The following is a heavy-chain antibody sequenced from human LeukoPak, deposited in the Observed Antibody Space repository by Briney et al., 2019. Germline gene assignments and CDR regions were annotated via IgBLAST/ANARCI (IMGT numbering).Heavy chain of an antibody. D-gene: IGHD3-22*01. J-gene: IGHJ4*02. CDR2: ISGSGGST. CDR3: AKLRYDNRGYSRTHDY. Sequence: GGSLRLSCAASGFTFSSYAMSWVRQAPGKGLEWVSAISGSGGSTYYADSVKGRFTISRDNSKNTLNLQMSSLRVEGTAVYFCAKLRYDNRGYSRTHDYWGQGTLVTVSS. CDR1: GFTFSSYA. V-gene: IGHV3-23*01.